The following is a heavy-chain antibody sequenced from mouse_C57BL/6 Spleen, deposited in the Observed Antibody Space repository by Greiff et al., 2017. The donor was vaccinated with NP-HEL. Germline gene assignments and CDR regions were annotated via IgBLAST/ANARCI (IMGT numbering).Heavy chain of an antibody. CDR1: GYTFTSYW. V-gene: IGHV1-69*01. J-gene: IGHJ1*03. Sequence: VQLQQPGAELVMPGASVKLSCKASGYTFTSYWMHWVKQRPGQGLEWIGEIDPSDSYTNYNQKFKGKSTLTVDKSSSTAYMQLSSLTSEDSAVYYCARGITTVVATGYFDVWGTGTTGTVSS. D-gene: IGHD1-1*01. CDR2: IDPSDSYT. CDR3: ARGITTVVATGYFDV.